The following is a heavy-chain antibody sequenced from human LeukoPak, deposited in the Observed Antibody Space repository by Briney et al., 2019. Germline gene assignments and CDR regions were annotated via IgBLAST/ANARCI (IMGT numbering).Heavy chain of an antibody. CDR2: ISSSVGST. V-gene: IGHV3-23*01. D-gene: IGHD1-26*01. CDR1: GFTFSSYA. Sequence: GSLRPSCAASGFTFSSYAMGWVRQAPGKGLEWVSDISSSVGSTYYADSVKGRFTISRDNSKNTLYLQMNNLRAEDTAVYYCAKLPDSGSYYYFDYWGQGTLVTVSS. CDR3: AKLPDSGSYYYFDY. J-gene: IGHJ4*02.